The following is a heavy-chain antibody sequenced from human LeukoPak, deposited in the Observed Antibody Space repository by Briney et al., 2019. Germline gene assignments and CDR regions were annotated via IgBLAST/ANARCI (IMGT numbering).Heavy chain of an antibody. Sequence: PGGSLRLSCAASGFTVSSNYMSWVRQAPGKGLEWVSVIYSGGSTYYADSVKGRFTISRDNSKNTLYLQMNSLRAEDTAVYYCARAAYYGEIPHHFDYWGQGTLVTVSS. CDR3: ARAAYYGEIPHHFDY. CDR1: GFTVSSNY. D-gene: IGHD3-16*01. CDR2: IYSGGST. V-gene: IGHV3-53*01. J-gene: IGHJ4*02.